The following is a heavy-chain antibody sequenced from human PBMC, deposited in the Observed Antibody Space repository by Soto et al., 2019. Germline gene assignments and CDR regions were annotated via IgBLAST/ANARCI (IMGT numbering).Heavy chain of an antibody. CDR2: IKQDGSEK. CDR1: GFTFSSYW. D-gene: IGHD3-3*01. J-gene: IGHJ4*02. Sequence: GGSLRLSCAASGFTFSSYWMSWVRQAPGKGLEWVANIKQDGSEKHYVDSVKGRFTISRDNAKNSLYLQMNSLRAEDTAVYYCARVRITIFGVVKYWRQRTLVTVSS. CDR3: ARVRITIFGVVKY. V-gene: IGHV3-7*03.